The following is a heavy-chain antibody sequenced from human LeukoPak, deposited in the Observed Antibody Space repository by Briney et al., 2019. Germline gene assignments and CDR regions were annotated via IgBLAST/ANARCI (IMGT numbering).Heavy chain of an antibody. J-gene: IGHJ3*02. CDR2: VYSGGGT. V-gene: IGHV3-53*01. CDR3: ARGGYYYDSSGYYHDAFDI. Sequence: PGGSLRLSCAASGFAVSSNYMNWVRQAPGKGLKWDSIVYSGGGTYYANSVRGRFTISRDNSKNTLYLQMNSLRDEDTAVYYCARGGYYYDSSGYYHDAFDIWGQGTMVTVSS. D-gene: IGHD3-22*01. CDR1: GFAVSSNY.